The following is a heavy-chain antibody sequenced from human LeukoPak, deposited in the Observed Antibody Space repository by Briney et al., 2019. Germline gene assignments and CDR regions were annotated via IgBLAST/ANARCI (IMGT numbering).Heavy chain of an antibody. CDR2: IYYSLST. D-gene: IGHD6-19*01. Sequence: SETLSLTCTVSGGSVSSGCYYWSWIRQPPGKGLEWIGYIYYSLSTHCNAPLKSRVTISVDTSKTPFALKLSSVTAAETAVYYCARGIAVAGRNFDYWGQGTLVTVSS. CDR1: GGSVSSGCYY. V-gene: IGHV4-61*01. J-gene: IGHJ4*02. CDR3: ARGIAVAGRNFDY.